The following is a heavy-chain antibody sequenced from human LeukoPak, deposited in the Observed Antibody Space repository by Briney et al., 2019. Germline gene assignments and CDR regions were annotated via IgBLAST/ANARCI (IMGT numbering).Heavy chain of an antibody. CDR1: GFTFSSYA. CDR3: AKDQTQYYYDSSGYFDY. J-gene: IGHJ4*02. CDR2: ISGSGGST. D-gene: IGHD3-22*01. V-gene: IGHV3-23*01. Sequence: GGSLRLSCAASGFTFSSYAMSWVRQAPGQGLVWVSAISGSGGSTYYADSVKGRFTISRDNSKNTLYLQMNSLRAEDTAVYYCAKDQTQYYYDSSGYFDYWGQGTLVTVSS.